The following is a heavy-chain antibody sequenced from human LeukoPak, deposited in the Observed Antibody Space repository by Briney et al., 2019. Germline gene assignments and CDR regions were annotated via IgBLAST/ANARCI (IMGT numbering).Heavy chain of an antibody. J-gene: IGHJ3*02. D-gene: IGHD1-26*01. CDR2: ISAYNGIT. CDR1: GGTFSSYG. Sequence: ASVKVSCKASGGTFSSYGISWVRQAPGQGLEWMRWISAYNGITNYAQKLQDRITMTTDTSTSTAYMELRSLRSDDTAFYYCARAAWGDAFDIWGQGTMVTVSS. V-gene: IGHV1-18*01. CDR3: ARAAWGDAFDI.